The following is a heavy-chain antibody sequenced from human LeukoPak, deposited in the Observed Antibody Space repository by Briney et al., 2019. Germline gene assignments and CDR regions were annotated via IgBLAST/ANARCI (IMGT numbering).Heavy chain of an antibody. J-gene: IGHJ4*02. CDR1: GFTFSSYG. Sequence: QPGRSLRLSCAASGFTFSSYGMHWVRQAPGKGLEWVAVIWYDGSNKYYADSVKGRFTISRDNSKNTRYLQMNSLRAEDTAVYYCAKGTYYYDSSGYAFDYWGQGTLVTVSS. D-gene: IGHD3-22*01. CDR3: AKGTYYYDSSGYAFDY. V-gene: IGHV3-33*06. CDR2: IWYDGSNK.